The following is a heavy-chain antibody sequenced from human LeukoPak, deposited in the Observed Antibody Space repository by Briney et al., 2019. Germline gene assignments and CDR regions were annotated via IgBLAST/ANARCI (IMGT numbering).Heavy chain of an antibody. V-gene: IGHV3-7*01. CDR1: GFTFSVYW. CDR2: IKADGSEK. CDR3: VTVYLDYGGDPTGFDS. Sequence: PGGSLRLSCAASGFTFSVYWMSWVRQAPGKGLEWVANIKADGSEKYYVDSVKGRFTISRDNAKNSLDLQMNSLRAEDTAVYYCVTVYLDYGGDPTGFDSWGQGTLVTASS. J-gene: IGHJ4*02. D-gene: IGHD4-23*01.